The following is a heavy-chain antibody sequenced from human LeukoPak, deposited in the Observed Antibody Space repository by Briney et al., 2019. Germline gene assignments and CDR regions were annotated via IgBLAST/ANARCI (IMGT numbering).Heavy chain of an antibody. CDR1: GYTFTSYD. D-gene: IGHD2-8*01. CDR2: INPNSGAT. Sequence: GASVKVSCKASGYTFTSYDINWVRQATGQGLEWMGWINPNSGATNYAQKFQGRVTMTRDTSISTAYMELSRLRSDDTAVYYCATNGYYYYYMDVWGKGTTVTVSS. J-gene: IGHJ6*03. CDR3: ATNGYYYYYMDV. V-gene: IGHV1-2*02.